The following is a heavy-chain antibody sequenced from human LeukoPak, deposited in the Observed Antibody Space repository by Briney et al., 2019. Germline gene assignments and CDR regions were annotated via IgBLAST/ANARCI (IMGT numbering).Heavy chain of an antibody. V-gene: IGHV4-34*01. CDR2: INHSGST. CDR3: ARGSSYGTPSDFDY. CDR1: GGSLSGYY. Sequence: PSETLSLTCAVYGGSLSGYYWSWLCQPPGKGLEWIGEINHSGSTNYNPSLKSRVTISVDTSKNQFSLKLSSVTAADTAVYYCARGSSYGTPSDFDYWGQGTLVTVSS. J-gene: IGHJ4*02. D-gene: IGHD5-18*01.